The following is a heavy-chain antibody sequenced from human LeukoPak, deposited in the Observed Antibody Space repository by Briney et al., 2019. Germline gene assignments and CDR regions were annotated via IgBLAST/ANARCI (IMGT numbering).Heavy chain of an antibody. CDR1: GYAFTSYD. CDR2: MNPNSGNT. J-gene: IGHJ4*02. CDR3: ARSGSNWYGYFDY. D-gene: IGHD6-13*01. V-gene: IGHV1-8*01. Sequence: ASVRVSCKASGYAFTSYDINWVRQATGQGLEWMGWMNPNSGNTGYAQKFQGRVTMTRNTSISTAYMELSSLRSEDTAVYYCARSGSNWYGYFDYWGQGALVTVSS.